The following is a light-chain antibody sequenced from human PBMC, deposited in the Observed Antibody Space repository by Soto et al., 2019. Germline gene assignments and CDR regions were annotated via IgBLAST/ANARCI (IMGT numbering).Light chain of an antibody. CDR3: QSYDSSLFL. CDR2: GNN. Sequence: QSVLTQPPSVSGAPGQRVTISCTGSSSNIGAGYDVHWYQQLPGTAPKLLIYGNNNRPSGVPDRFSGSKSGTSASLAITGLQAEDEADYYCQSYDSSLFLFGTGTKVTVL. CDR1: SSNIGAGYD. V-gene: IGLV1-40*01. J-gene: IGLJ1*01.